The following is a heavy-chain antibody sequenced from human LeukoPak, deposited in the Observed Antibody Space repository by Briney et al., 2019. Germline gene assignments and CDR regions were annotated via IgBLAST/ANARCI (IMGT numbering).Heavy chain of an antibody. CDR1: GGSIGSNSYY. CDR3: ARAYYDFWSGYYPYFDY. J-gene: IGHJ4*02. D-gene: IGHD3-3*01. Sequence: SETLSLTCTVSGGSIGSNSYYWGWIRQPPGKGLEWIGSIYYSGSTYYNPSLKSRVTISVDTSKNQFSLKLSSVTAADTAVYYCARAYYDFWSGYYPYFDYWGQGTLVTVSS. V-gene: IGHV4-39*01. CDR2: IYYSGST.